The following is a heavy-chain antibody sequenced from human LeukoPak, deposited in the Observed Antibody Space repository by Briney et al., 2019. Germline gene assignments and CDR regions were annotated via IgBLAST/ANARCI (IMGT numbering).Heavy chain of an antibody. CDR2: IYYSGST. CDR3: ARVKDPGGYYYYYYMDI. J-gene: IGHJ6*03. V-gene: IGHV4-59*12. CDR1: GGSISSYY. Sequence: SETLSPTCTVSGGSISSYYWSWIRQPPGKGLEWIGYIYYSGSTNYNPSLKSRVTISVDTSKNQFSLKVSSVTAADTAVYYCARVKDPGGYYYYYYMDIWGKGNTVTVSS. D-gene: IGHD3-16*01.